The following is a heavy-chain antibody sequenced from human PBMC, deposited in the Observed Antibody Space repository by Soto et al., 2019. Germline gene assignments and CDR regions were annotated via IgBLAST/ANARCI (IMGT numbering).Heavy chain of an antibody. D-gene: IGHD3-22*01. CDR1: GYMFTSYS. Sequence: QVQLVQSGVEVKKPGASVKVSCKASGYMFTSYSISWVRQAPGQGLERMGWISVYNGNTNYAENLQGRVTMTTDTSTRRAYMELRSLRSDDTAVYYCARGRGYYDSSPSFDYWGQGTVVTVSS. CDR2: ISVYNGNT. CDR3: ARGRGYYDSSPSFDY. J-gene: IGHJ4*02. V-gene: IGHV1-18*01.